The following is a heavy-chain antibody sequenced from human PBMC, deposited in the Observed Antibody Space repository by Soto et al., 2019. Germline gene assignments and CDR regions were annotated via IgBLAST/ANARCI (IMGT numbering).Heavy chain of an antibody. CDR2: IHYSGST. V-gene: IGHV4-31*03. D-gene: IGHD3-10*01. CDR1: GGSISSGGYY. J-gene: IGHJ4*02. CDR3: ASYGSGSLYIDY. Sequence: QVQLQESGPGLVKPSQTLSLTCTVSGGSISSGGYYWNWIRQHPGKGLEWIGYIHYSGSTYYRPSLKGRVTISIDTSKNQFSLKLSSVTAADTAVYYCASYGSGSLYIDYWGQGTLVTVSS.